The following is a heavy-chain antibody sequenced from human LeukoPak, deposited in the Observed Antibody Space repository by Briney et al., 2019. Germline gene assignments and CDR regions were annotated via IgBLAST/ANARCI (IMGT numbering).Heavy chain of an antibody. D-gene: IGHD1-7*01. Sequence: GGSLRLSCAASGFTFSSYSMNWVRQAPGKGLEWVSYISTSSSTIYYADSVKGRFTVSRDNAKNSLYLQMNSLRAEDTAVYYCAKGPGTSDAFDIWGQGTMVTVSS. J-gene: IGHJ3*02. V-gene: IGHV3-48*04. CDR2: ISTSSSTI. CDR3: AKGPGTSDAFDI. CDR1: GFTFSSYS.